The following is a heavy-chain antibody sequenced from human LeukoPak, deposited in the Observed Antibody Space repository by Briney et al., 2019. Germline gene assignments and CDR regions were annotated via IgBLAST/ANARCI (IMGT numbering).Heavy chain of an antibody. J-gene: IGHJ4*02. CDR2: ISNDGSRR. V-gene: IGHV3-30*03. CDR3: ARDRAWNYFDY. CDR1: GFTFSRHG. Sequence: GRSLRLSCAPSGFTFSRHGMHWVRQAPGKGLEWVAIISNDGSRRYYAHSVEGRFTISRDNSKNTLYLQMDSLRAEDTAVYYCARDRAWNYFDYWGQGTLVTVSS. D-gene: IGHD3-3*01.